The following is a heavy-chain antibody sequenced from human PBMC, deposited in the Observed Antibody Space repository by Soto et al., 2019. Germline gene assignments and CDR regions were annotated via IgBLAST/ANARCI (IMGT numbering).Heavy chain of an antibody. D-gene: IGHD5-12*01. Sequence: KPSESLSLNCTVSVYPISRDYFWGCIGQSPGKELEWIASIYHSGSSYYNPSVKSRVTISVDTSNNQFSLRLNSVTAADTAVYYCARGGYSGYDRYYFDYWGQGTLVTVSS. CDR2: IYHSGSS. J-gene: IGHJ4*02. V-gene: IGHV4-38-2*02. CDR1: VYPISRDYF. CDR3: ARGGYSGYDRYYFDY.